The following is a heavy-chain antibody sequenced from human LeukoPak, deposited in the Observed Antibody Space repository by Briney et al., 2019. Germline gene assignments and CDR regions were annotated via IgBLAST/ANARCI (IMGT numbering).Heavy chain of an antibody. V-gene: IGHV3-33*01. J-gene: IGHJ4*02. Sequence: GRSLRLSCAASGFTFSSFGMHWVRQAPGEGLEWVAFIWFDGSYKYYADSVKGRFTISRDNSQNTLYLQMNSLRAGDTAVYYCARGTDSYYFDCWGQGTLVTVSS. CDR2: IWFDGSYK. CDR1: GFTFSSFG. D-gene: IGHD1-1*01. CDR3: ARGTDSYYFDC.